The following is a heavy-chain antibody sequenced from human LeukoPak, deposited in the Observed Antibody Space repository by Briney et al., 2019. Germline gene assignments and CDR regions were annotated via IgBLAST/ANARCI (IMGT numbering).Heavy chain of an antibody. J-gene: IGHJ4*02. CDR2: IIPIFGTA. V-gene: IGHV1-69*13. CDR3: ASNMYYDFWSGYSDY. CDR1: GGTFSSYA. Sequence: ASVKVSCKASGGTFSSYAISWVRQAPGQGLEWMGGIIPIFGTANYAQKFQGRVTITADESTSTAYMELSSLRSEDTAVYYCASNMYYDFWSGYSDYWGQGTLATVSS. D-gene: IGHD3-3*01.